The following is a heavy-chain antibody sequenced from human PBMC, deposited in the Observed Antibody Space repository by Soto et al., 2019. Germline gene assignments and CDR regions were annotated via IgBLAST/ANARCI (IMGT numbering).Heavy chain of an antibody. D-gene: IGHD5-12*01. CDR3: ARGNHRWLQLWYFDL. CDR1: GGTFSSYT. Sequence: QVQLVQSGAEVKKPGSSVTVSCKASGGTFSSYTISWVRQAPGQGLEWMGGIIPIFGTANYAQKFQGRVTITGDESTSSANMDWTSLRSKNTAVYYCARGNHRWLQLWYFDLWGRGTLVTVSS. J-gene: IGHJ2*01. V-gene: IGHV1-69*12. CDR2: IIPIFGTA.